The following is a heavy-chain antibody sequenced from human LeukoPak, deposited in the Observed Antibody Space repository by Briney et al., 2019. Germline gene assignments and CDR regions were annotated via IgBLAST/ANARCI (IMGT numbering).Heavy chain of an antibody. CDR3: TRDFGSNVVVTAIVD. J-gene: IGHJ4*02. CDR2: IWYDGSNK. Sequence: GGSLRLSCAASGFTFSSYGMHWVRQAPGKGLEWVAVIWYDGSNKYYADSVKGRFTISRDNAKNSLYLQMNSLRAEDTATYYCTRDFGSNVVVTAIVDWGQGTLVTVSS. D-gene: IGHD2-21*02. V-gene: IGHV3-33*01. CDR1: GFTFSSYG.